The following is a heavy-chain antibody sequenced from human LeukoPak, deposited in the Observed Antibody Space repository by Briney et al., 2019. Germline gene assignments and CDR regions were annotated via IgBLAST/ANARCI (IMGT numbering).Heavy chain of an antibody. Sequence: GGSLRLSCTASGFTLSSYEMSWIRQAPGKGLEWVSSIDYSGGNTHYADSVMGRFTISRDNSKNTLYLQMNSLRADDTAVYYCAKDAVTALAGYYYYMDVWGKGTMVTVSS. CDR1: GFTLSSYE. J-gene: IGHJ6*03. CDR2: IDYSGGNT. D-gene: IGHD6-19*01. V-gene: IGHV3-23*01. CDR3: AKDAVTALAGYYYYMDV.